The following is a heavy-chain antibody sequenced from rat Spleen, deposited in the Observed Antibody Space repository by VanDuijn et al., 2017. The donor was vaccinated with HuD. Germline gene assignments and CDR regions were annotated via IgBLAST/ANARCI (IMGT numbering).Heavy chain of an antibody. Sequence: EVQLVESGGGLVQPGRSLKLSCAASGFTFSNYYMAWVRQAPTKGLEWVAYISTGGGSTYYRDSVKGRFTISRDNAKSTLYLQMDSLRSEDTATYYCTTAPYYGYIYWGQGTLVTVS. CDR1: GFTFSNYY. V-gene: IGHV5-27*01. CDR2: ISTGGGST. CDR3: TTAPYYGYIY. D-gene: IGHD1-9*01. J-gene: IGHJ3*01.